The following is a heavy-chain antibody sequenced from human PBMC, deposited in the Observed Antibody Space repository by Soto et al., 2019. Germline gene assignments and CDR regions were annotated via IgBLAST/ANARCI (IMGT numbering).Heavy chain of an antibody. J-gene: IGHJ4*02. CDR2: ISVYHGNT. V-gene: IGHV1-18*04. CDR1: GYNFLNYG. CDR3: ARDHGGATMALLY. Sequence: ASVKVSCKTSGYNFLNYGMSWVRQAPGQGPEWMGWISVYHGNTIYAQNFQGRVTMTTDTSTSTAYMELTSLRSDDTGVYYYARDHGGATMALLYWGQGTLVTVSS. D-gene: IGHD3-10*01.